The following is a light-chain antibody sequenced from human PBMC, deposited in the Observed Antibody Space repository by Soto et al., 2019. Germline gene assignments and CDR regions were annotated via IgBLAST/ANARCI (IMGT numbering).Light chain of an antibody. CDR2: EAS. Sequence: DIQMTHSPSSLSTSLGDRVTITCRASQSISTYLDWYQQKPGKAPKLLIYEASNLQGGVPSRFSGSGSGTDFTLTITSLQPEDFAAYYCQQSYSTPLTFGGGTKVDIK. J-gene: IGKJ4*01. CDR1: QSISTY. V-gene: IGKV1-39*01. CDR3: QQSYSTPLT.